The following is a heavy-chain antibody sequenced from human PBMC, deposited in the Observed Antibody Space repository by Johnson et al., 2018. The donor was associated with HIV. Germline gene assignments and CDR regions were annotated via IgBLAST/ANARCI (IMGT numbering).Heavy chain of an antibody. D-gene: IGHD5-24*01. CDR3: TTSTGWLRPTDAFDI. Sequence: QVQLVESGGGVVQPGRSLRLSCIVSRFTFSSYAMHWVRQAPGKGLEWVALISYDGLNKYYADSVKGRFTISRDNSKDTLYLQMNSLKTEDTAVYYCTTSTGWLRPTDAFDIWGQGTMVTVSS. CDR1: RFTFSSYA. CDR2: ISYDGLNK. V-gene: IGHV3-30-3*01. J-gene: IGHJ3*02.